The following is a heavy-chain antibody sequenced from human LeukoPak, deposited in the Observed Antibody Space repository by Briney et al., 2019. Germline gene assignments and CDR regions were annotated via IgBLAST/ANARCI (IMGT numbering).Heavy chain of an antibody. CDR3: ARAPVIAADEFRSPFDY. CDR2: IIPILGIA. Sequence: GASVKVSCKASGGTFSSYAISWVRQAPGQGLEWMGRIIPILGIANYAQKFQGRVTITADKSTSTAYMELSSLRSEDTAVYYCARAPVIAADEFRSPFDYWGQGTLVTVSS. V-gene: IGHV1-69*04. CDR1: GGTFSSYA. J-gene: IGHJ4*02. D-gene: IGHD6-13*01.